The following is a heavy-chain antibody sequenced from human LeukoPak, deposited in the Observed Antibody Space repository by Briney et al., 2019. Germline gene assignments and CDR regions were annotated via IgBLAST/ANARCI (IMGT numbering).Heavy chain of an antibody. Sequence: GGSLRLSCAASGFTFSDYYMSWIRQAPGKGLEWVSYISSSSSSIYYADSVKGRFTISRDNAKNSLYLQMNRLRDEDTAVYYCAGEGYYGAFDIWGQGTMVTVSS. CDR2: ISSSSSSI. CDR3: AGEGYYGAFDI. V-gene: IGHV3-11*04. J-gene: IGHJ3*02. D-gene: IGHD3-10*01. CDR1: GFTFSDYY.